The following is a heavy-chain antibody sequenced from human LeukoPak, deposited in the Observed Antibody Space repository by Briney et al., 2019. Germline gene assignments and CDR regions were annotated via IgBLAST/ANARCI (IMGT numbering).Heavy chain of an antibody. Sequence: TGGSLRLSCAASGFTFSDYYMSWIRQAPGKGLQWLAYSSTSGSITYYADSVKGRFTISRDNAKNSLYLQMNSLRAEDTAVYYCARDEPLRTFRYYYYMDVWGKGTTVTVSS. CDR3: ARDEPLRTFRYYYYMDV. D-gene: IGHD1-7*01. CDR2: SSTSGSIT. J-gene: IGHJ6*03. V-gene: IGHV3-11*04. CDR1: GFTFSDYY.